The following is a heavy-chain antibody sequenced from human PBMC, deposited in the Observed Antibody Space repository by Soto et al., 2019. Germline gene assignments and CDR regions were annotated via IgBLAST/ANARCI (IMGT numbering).Heavy chain of an antibody. D-gene: IGHD2-21*01. Sequence: SHTLSLTCAVSGYSVSSNSALWNLIRQSPSRGLEWLGRTYYRSKWYSDYAVSVKGRITINPDTSKNQFSLQLDSVAPEDTAVYYCVREIAPRGFDPWGHGTLVTVSS. J-gene: IGHJ5*02. CDR1: GYSVSSNSAL. CDR2: TYYRSKWYS. V-gene: IGHV6-1*01. CDR3: VREIAPRGFDP.